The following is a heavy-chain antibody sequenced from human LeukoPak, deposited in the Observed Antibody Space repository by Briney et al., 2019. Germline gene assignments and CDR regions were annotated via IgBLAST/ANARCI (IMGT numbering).Heavy chain of an antibody. CDR2: ISSSGDST. V-gene: IGHV3-23*01. Sequence: GGSLRLSCAASGFTFGNFAMSWVRQAPGKGLEWVSAISSSGDSTYYAGSVKGRFTISRDNSRNTLYLQMNSLRAEDTALYYCAKGWGGYARGLDYWGQGSLVTVSS. CDR1: GFTFGNFA. CDR3: AKGWGGYARGLDY. D-gene: IGHD5-12*01. J-gene: IGHJ4*02.